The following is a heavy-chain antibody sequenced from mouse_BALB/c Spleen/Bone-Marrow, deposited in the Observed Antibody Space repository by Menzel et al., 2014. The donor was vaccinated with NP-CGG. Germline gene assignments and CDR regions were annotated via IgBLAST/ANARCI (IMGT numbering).Heavy chain of an antibody. CDR2: IYPGDGDT. Sequence: QVHVKQSGPELVKPGASVKISGKASGYAFSISWMNWVKQRPGQGLEWIGRIYPGDGDTYYNGQFKGKATLTADKSSSTAYMQLSSLTSVDSAVYFCARSDGYRAMDYWGQGTSVTVSS. V-gene: IGHV1-82*01. CDR3: ARSDGYRAMDY. D-gene: IGHD2-3*01. J-gene: IGHJ4*01. CDR1: GYAFSISW.